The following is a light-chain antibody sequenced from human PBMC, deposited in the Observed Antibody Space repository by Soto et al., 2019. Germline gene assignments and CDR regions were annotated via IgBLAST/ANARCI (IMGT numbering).Light chain of an antibody. CDR3: QQYNNYPRT. Sequence: DIQMTQSPSSVSASVGDRVTITCRASQGIGTWLAWYQHKPGKAPKFLIYDASTLESGVPSRFSGSGSGTEFTLTISSLQPDDFATYYCQQYNNYPRTFGQGTKVDIK. J-gene: IGKJ1*01. CDR1: QGIGTW. V-gene: IGKV1-5*01. CDR2: DAS.